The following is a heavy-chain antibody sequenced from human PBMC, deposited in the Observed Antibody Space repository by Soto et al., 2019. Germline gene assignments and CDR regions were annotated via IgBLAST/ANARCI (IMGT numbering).Heavy chain of an antibody. Sequence: ASETLSLTCTVSGGSISRSSYSWAWIRRPPGKGLEWIGTLYYSGNTYYNPSLKSRVTISVDTSKNQFSLKLSSVTAADTAVYYCATRQGGSYNWFDPWGQGTLVTVSS. CDR3: ATRQGGSYNWFDP. CDR2: LYYSGNT. CDR1: GGSISRSSYS. J-gene: IGHJ5*02. V-gene: IGHV4-39*01. D-gene: IGHD2-15*01.